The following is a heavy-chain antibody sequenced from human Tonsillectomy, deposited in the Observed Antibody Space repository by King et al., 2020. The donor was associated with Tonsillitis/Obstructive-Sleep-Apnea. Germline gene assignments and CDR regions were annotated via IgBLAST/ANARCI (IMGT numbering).Heavy chain of an antibody. CDR2: ISSSSSTI. CDR1: GFTFSSYS. D-gene: IGHD3-3*01. CDR3: ARDRRITIFGVSPPDRRSGYYDY. J-gene: IGHJ4*02. V-gene: IGHV3-48*02. Sequence: VQLVESGGGLVQPGGSLRLSCAASGFTFSSYSMNWVRQAPGKGLEWVSYISSSSSTIYYADSVKGRFTISRDNAKNSLYLQMNSLRDEDTAVYYCARDRRITIFGVSPPDRRSGYYDYWGQGTLVTVSS.